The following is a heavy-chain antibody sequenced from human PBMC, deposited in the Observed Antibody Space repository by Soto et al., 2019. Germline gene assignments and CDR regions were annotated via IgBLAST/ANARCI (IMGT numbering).Heavy chain of an antibody. V-gene: IGHV3-30*18. Sequence: QVQLVESGGGVVQPGRSLRLSCAVSGFTFRSYGMHWVRQAPGKGLEWVAVISFDGSNEYYEDSVKGRFTISRDNXKXTLYLQMNSVRTEDTAVYYCAKDQGDSSGYSNWFDPWGQGTLVTVSS. CDR1: GFTFRSYG. J-gene: IGHJ5*02. CDR3: AKDQGDSSGYSNWFDP. CDR2: ISFDGSNE. D-gene: IGHD3-22*01.